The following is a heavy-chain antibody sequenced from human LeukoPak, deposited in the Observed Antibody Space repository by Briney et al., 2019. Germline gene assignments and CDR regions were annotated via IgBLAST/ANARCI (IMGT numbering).Heavy chain of an antibody. CDR3: ARVDSYGTPYYYYGMDV. CDR1: GFTFSSYG. J-gene: IGHJ6*02. CDR2: IWYDGSNK. Sequence: PGGSLRLSCAASGFTFSSYGMHWVRQAPGKGLEWVAVIWYDGSNKYYADSVKGRFTISRDNSKNTLYLQMNSLRAEDTAVYYCARVDSYGTPYYYYGMDVWGQGTTVTVSS. V-gene: IGHV3-33*01. D-gene: IGHD5-18*01.